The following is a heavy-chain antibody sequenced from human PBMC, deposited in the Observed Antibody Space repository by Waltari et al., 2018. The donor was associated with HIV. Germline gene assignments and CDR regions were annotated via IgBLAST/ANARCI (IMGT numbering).Heavy chain of an antibody. CDR2: INQSGGS. D-gene: IGHD3-10*01. V-gene: IGHV4-34*01. J-gene: IGHJ5*02. CDR1: GGSPTDFY. CDR3: ARESRRRIRQGGINWFDP. Sequence: QVQLQQWGAGQLKASETLSLTCAVYGGSPTDFYWTWIRQCPGRGLEWIAAINQSGGSDFTPPLKGRVTIAIYPAKKQFSLTLKSVTAADTGVYYCARESRRRIRQGGINWFDPWGQGTPVNVLS.